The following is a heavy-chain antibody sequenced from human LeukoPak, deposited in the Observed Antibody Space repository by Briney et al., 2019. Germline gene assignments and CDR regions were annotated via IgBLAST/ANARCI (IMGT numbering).Heavy chain of an antibody. CDR1: GFTFDDYA. Sequence: SLRLSCAASGFTFDDYAMHWVRQAPGKGLEWVSGISWNSGSIGYADSVKGRFTISRDNAKNSMYLQMNSLRAEDTALYYCAKDSCLFRNYYDSSGYGFDYWGQGTLVTVSS. CDR3: AKDSCLFRNYYDSSGYGFDY. CDR2: ISWNSGSI. V-gene: IGHV3-9*01. D-gene: IGHD3-22*01. J-gene: IGHJ4*02.